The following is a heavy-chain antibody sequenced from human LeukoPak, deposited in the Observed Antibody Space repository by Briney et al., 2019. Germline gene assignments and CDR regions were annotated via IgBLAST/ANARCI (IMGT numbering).Heavy chain of an antibody. Sequence: SVKVSCKASGGTFSSYAISWVRQAPGQGLEWMGGIIPIFGTANYAQKFQGRVTVTADESTSTAYMELSSLRSEDTAVYYCARTYDSSGYYHRWFDPWGQGTLVTVSS. CDR1: GGTFSSYA. CDR2: IIPIFGTA. CDR3: ARTYDSSGYYHRWFDP. V-gene: IGHV1-69*13. J-gene: IGHJ5*02. D-gene: IGHD3-22*01.